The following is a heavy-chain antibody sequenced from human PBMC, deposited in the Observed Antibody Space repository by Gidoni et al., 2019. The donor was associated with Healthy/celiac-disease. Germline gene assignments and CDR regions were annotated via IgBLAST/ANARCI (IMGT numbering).Heavy chain of an antibody. CDR1: GFTFSSYA. D-gene: IGHD4-17*01. Sequence: EVQLLASGGGLVQPGGSLLPSCAASGFTFSSYAMSWVRQAPGKGLEWVSAISGSGGSTYYADSVKGRFTISRDNSKNTLYLQMNSLRAEDTAVYYCAGYGDYVFIYNYWGQGTLVTVSS. CDR2: ISGSGGST. CDR3: AGYGDYVFIYNY. J-gene: IGHJ4*02. V-gene: IGHV3-23*01.